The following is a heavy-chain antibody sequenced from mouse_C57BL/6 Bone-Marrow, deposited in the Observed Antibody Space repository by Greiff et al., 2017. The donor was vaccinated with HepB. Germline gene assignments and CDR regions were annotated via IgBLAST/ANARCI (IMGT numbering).Heavy chain of an antibody. CDR3: ARAYYSNYGGYYFDY. Sequence: EVQLQQSVAELVRPGASVKLSCTASGFNIKNPYMHWVKQRPEQGLEWIGRIDPANGNTKYAPKFQGKATITADTSSNTAYLQLSSLTSEDTAIYYCARAYYSNYGGYYFDYWGQGTTLTVSS. V-gene: IGHV14-3*01. D-gene: IGHD2-5*01. CDR1: GFNIKNPY. J-gene: IGHJ2*01. CDR2: IDPANGNT.